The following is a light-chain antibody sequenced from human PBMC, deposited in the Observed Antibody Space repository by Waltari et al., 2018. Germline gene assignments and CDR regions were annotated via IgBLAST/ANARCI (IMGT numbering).Light chain of an antibody. Sequence: YVLTQPPSVSVDPGKPARMTWGGGNVGSKSVNRYQQKPGQAPVLVMFYDSDRPSEIPERFSGSNSGNTATLTISWVEAGDEADYHCQVWDDVTDSGVFGGGTKLTVL. J-gene: IGLJ3*02. CDR1: NVGSKS. V-gene: IGLV3-21*04. CDR3: QVWDDVTDSGV. CDR2: YDS.